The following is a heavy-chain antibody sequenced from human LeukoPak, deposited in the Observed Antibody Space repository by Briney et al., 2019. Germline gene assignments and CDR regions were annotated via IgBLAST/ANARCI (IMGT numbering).Heavy chain of an antibody. Sequence: PGGSLRVSCVVSDFTFAVSWVRQAPGKGLEWISTINGRGDDSFHADSVKGRFTISRDTTKNTLYLRMSSLRAADTAMYFCVRMRGPERRHCFDYWSQGALLIVSS. V-gene: IGHV3-23*01. CDR3: VRMRGPERRHCFDY. CDR1: DFTFA. CDR2: INGRGDDS. D-gene: IGHD2-2*01. J-gene: IGHJ4*02.